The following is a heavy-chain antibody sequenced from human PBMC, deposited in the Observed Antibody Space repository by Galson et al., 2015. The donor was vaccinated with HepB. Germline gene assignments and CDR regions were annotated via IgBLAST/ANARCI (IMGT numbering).Heavy chain of an antibody. V-gene: IGHV3-23*01. CDR3: AKGAFYDYVLADY. CDR2: ISGSGGST. D-gene: IGHD3-16*01. Sequence: SLRLSCAASGFTFSIYAMSWVPQAPGKGLEWVSAISGSGGSTYYADSVKGRFTISRDNSKNTLYLQMNSLRAEDTAVYYCAKGAFYDYVLADYWGQGTLVTVSS. J-gene: IGHJ4*02. CDR1: GFTFSIYA.